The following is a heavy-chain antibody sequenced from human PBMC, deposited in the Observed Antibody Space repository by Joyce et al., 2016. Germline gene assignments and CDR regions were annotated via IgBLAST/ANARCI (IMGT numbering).Heavy chain of an antibody. CDR2: ISGTSYYI. Sequence: QLVESGGGVVKPGGSLRLSCEASGSTFISSSMSWFRQAPGKGLEWVAAISGTSYYIFHAETVRGRFTVSRDNAKKTLYLQMNSLRAEDSAVFYCAIGGISYYYAMDVWGQGTTVTVSS. V-gene: IGHV3-21*01. D-gene: IGHD3-16*01. J-gene: IGHJ6*02. CDR3: AIGGISYYYAMDV. CDR1: GSTFISSS.